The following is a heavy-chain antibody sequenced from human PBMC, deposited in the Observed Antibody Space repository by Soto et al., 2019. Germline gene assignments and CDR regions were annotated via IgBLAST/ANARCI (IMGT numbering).Heavy chain of an antibody. CDR2: IIPILGIA. CDR1: GCTFSSYT. J-gene: IGHJ4*02. CDR3: ARDSRSRRYSSGTYYFDY. Sequence: SVKVSCKASGCTFSSYTISWVRQAPGQGLEWMGRIIPILGIANYAQKFQGRVTITADKSTSTAYMELSSLRSEDTAVYYCARDSRSRRYSSGTYYFDYWGQGTLVTVSS. V-gene: IGHV1-69*04. D-gene: IGHD6-19*01.